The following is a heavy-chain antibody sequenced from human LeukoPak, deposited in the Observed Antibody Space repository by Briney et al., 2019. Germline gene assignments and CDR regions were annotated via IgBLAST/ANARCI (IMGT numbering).Heavy chain of an antibody. Sequence: PSETLSLTCAVYGGSFSGYYWSWIRQPPGKGLEWIGEINHSGSTNYNPSLKSRVTISVDTSKNQFSLKLSSVTAADTAVYYCARVRLDYYGSGSPDYFDYWGQGTLVTVSS. V-gene: IGHV4-34*01. J-gene: IGHJ4*02. CDR1: GGSFSGYY. CDR2: INHSGST. D-gene: IGHD3-10*01. CDR3: ARVRLDYYGSGSPDYFDY.